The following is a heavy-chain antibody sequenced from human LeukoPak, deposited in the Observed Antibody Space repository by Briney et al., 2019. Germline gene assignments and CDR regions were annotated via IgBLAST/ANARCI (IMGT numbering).Heavy chain of an antibody. Sequence: GGSLRLSCAASGFTFSSYSMNWVRQAPGKGLEWVSSISSSSSYIYYADSVKGRFTISRDNAKNSLYLQMNSLRAEDTAVYYCARDRPGYSYGEVDCWGQGTLVTVSS. D-gene: IGHD5-18*01. CDR3: ARDRPGYSYGEVDC. J-gene: IGHJ4*02. V-gene: IGHV3-21*01. CDR1: GFTFSSYS. CDR2: ISSSSSYI.